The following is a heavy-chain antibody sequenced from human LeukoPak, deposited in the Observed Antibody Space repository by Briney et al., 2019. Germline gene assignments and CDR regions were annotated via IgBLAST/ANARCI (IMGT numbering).Heavy chain of an antibody. V-gene: IGHV4-4*07. Sequence: SETLSLTCTVSGGSISSYYWSWIRQTAGKGLEWIGRVYTSGITNYNPSLKSRVTMPLDTSKSQFSLKLSSVTAADTAVYYCARNSELRYFDWLLWDWGQGTLVTVSS. J-gene: IGHJ4*02. CDR1: GGSISSYY. CDR3: ARNSELRYFDWLLWD. CDR2: VYTSGIT. D-gene: IGHD3-9*01.